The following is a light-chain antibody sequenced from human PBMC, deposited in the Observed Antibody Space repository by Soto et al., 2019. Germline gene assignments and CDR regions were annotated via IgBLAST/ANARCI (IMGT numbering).Light chain of an antibody. V-gene: IGKV2-30*02. CDR3: MQGTHWPPWT. Sequence: DVVMTQSPLSLPVTLGQPASISCRSSQSLVHSDGNTYLSWFQQRPGQSPRRLIYKVSNRDSGVPDRFSGSGSGTDFTLKISRVEAEDVGGYYCMQGTHWPPWTFGQGTKVEIK. CDR2: KVS. J-gene: IGKJ1*01. CDR1: QSLVHSDGNTY.